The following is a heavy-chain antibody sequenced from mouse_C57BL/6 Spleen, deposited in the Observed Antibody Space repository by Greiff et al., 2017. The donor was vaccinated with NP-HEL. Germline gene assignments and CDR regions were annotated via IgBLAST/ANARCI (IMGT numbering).Heavy chain of an antibody. CDR2: IDPSDSYT. D-gene: IGHD1-1*01. CDR1: GYTFTSYW. J-gene: IGHJ4*01. Sequence: QVHVKQPGAELVKPGASVKLSCKASGYTFTSYWMQWVKQRPGQGLEWIGEIDPSDSYTNYNQKFKGKATLTVDTSSSTAYMQLSSLTSEDSAVYYCARRRGLGSSYYYAMDYWGQGTSVTVSS. V-gene: IGHV1-50*01. CDR3: ARRRGLGSSYYYAMDY.